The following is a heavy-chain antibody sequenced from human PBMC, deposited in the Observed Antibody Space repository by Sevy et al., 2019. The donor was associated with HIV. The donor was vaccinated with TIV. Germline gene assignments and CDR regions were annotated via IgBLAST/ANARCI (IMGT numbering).Heavy chain of an antibody. Sequence: GGSLRLSCAASGFTFSSYSMNWVRQAPGKGLEWVSSISSSSSYIYYADSVKGRFTISRDNAKNSLYLQMNSLRAEDTAVYYCARLWMGYCSSTSCSRAVDYWGQGTLVTVSS. V-gene: IGHV3-21*01. J-gene: IGHJ4*02. CDR1: GFTFSSYS. D-gene: IGHD2-2*01. CDR2: ISSSSSYI. CDR3: ARLWMGYCSSTSCSRAVDY.